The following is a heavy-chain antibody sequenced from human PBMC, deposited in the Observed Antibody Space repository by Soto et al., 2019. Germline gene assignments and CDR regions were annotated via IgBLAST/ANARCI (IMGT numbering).Heavy chain of an antibody. D-gene: IGHD6-6*01. Sequence: PGGSLRLSCAASGFTFSSYAMHWVRQAPGKGLEWVALILYDGSNKYYADSVKGRLIISRDNSKNTLYLQMSSLGVEDTAVYYCAREAYSSSSGDYYGMDVWGQGTAVTVSS. J-gene: IGHJ6*02. CDR2: ILYDGSNK. CDR1: GFTFSSYA. CDR3: AREAYSSSSGDYYGMDV. V-gene: IGHV3-30-3*01.